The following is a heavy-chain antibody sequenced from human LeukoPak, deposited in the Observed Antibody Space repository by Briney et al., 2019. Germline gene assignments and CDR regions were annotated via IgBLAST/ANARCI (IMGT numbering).Heavy chain of an antibody. Sequence: ASVKVSCKASGYTFTSYDINWVRQATGQGLEWMGWMNPNSGNTGYAQKFQGRVTMTRNTSISTAYMELSSLRSEDTAVYYCARDRRDMVRGINIVRQYHYYYYMDVWGKGTTVTVSS. V-gene: IGHV1-8*01. J-gene: IGHJ6*03. D-gene: IGHD3-10*01. CDR3: ARDRRDMVRGINIVRQYHYYYYMDV. CDR2: MNPNSGNT. CDR1: GYTFTSYD.